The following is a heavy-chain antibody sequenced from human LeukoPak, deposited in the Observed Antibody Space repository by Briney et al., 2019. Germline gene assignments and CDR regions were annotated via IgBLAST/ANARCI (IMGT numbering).Heavy chain of an antibody. CDR3: ARDQRDYGSGSYAFDY. Sequence: GGSLRLSCAASGFTFSTYEMNWVRQAPGKGLEWISTISDSGNVIYYADSVRGRFTISRDNAKNSLYLQMSSLRAEDTAVYYCARDQRDYGSGSYAFDYWGQGTLVTVSS. D-gene: IGHD3-10*01. CDR1: GFTFSTYE. CDR2: ISDSGNVI. V-gene: IGHV3-48*03. J-gene: IGHJ4*02.